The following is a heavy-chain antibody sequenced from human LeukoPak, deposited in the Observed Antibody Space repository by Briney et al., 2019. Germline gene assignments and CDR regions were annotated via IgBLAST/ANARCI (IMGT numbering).Heavy chain of an antibody. Sequence: GGSLRLSCAASGFTFSSYAMHWVRQAPGKGLEWVAVISYDGSNKYYADSVKGRFTISRDNSKNTLYLQMNSLRAEDTAVYYCARDRRGGYYDSSGYLYWGQGTLVTVSS. CDR2: ISYDGSNK. D-gene: IGHD3-22*01. CDR1: GFTFSSYA. J-gene: IGHJ4*02. CDR3: ARDRRGGYYDSSGYLY. V-gene: IGHV3-30*04.